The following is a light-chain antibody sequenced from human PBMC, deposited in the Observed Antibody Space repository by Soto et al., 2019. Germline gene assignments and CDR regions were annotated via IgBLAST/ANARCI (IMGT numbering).Light chain of an antibody. J-gene: IGKJ1*01. V-gene: IGKV1-27*01. CDR1: QDISNY. Sequence: DIQMTQSPSSLSASVGDRVTITCRASQDISNYLAWYQQKPGKAPKLLIYGAFTLQSGVPSRFSGSASGTEFTLTINSLQPEDFATYYCQKYFSAPRTFGQGTKVEIK. CDR3: QKYFSAPRT. CDR2: GAF.